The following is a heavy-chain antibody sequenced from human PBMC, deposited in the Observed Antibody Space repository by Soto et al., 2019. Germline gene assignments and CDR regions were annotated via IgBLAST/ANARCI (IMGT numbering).Heavy chain of an antibody. CDR3: ASTRMTGYCSGGSCQNNWFDP. Sequence: ASVKVSCKASGGTFSSYAISWVRQAPGQGLEWMGGIIPIFGTANYAQKFQGRVTITADESTSTAYMELSSLRSEDTAVYYCASTRMTGYCSGGSCQNNWFDPWGQGTLVTVSS. V-gene: IGHV1-69*13. D-gene: IGHD2-15*01. CDR1: GGTFSSYA. CDR2: IIPIFGTA. J-gene: IGHJ5*02.